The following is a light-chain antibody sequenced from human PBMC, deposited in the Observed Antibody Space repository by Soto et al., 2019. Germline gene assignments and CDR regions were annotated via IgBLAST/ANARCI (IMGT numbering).Light chain of an antibody. CDR2: GAS. J-gene: IGKJ4*01. Sequence: EIVMTQSPVTLSVSPGERATLSCRASQSVTNSYLAWYQQKPGQAPRLLIFGASTRAAGIPARFSGSGSGAEFTLTISSLQSEDFAAYYCQQYSNWPLTFGGGTKVDI. CDR3: QQYSNWPLT. CDR1: QSVTNSY. V-gene: IGKV3-15*01.